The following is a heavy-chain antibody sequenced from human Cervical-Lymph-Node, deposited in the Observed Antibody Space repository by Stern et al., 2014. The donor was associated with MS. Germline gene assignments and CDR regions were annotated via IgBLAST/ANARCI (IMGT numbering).Heavy chain of an antibody. CDR1: GFTFEDYG. CDR3: ARAFCTGGVCYSFPFYGMDV. D-gene: IGHD2-8*02. V-gene: IGHV3-20*01. Sequence: EVQLVESGGGVVRPGRSLRLSCAASGFTFEDYGMSWVRQGPGKGLEGVAAVNWTGGSTVYAGSVQGRFTISRDNAKNSLYLQMNSLRAEDTALYHCARAFCTGGVCYSFPFYGMDVWGQGTTVTVSS. CDR2: VNWTGGST. J-gene: IGHJ6*02.